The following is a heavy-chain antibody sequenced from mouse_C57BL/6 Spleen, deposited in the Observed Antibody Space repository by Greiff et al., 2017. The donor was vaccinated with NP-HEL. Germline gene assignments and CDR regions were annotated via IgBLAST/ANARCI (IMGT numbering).Heavy chain of an antibody. CDR3: AKQTGTVLFDY. V-gene: IGHV1-59*01. CDR1: GYTFTSYW. J-gene: IGHJ2*01. CDR2: IDPSDSYT. D-gene: IGHD4-1*01. Sequence: VQLQQPGAELVRPGTSVKLSCKASGYTFTSYWMHWVKQRPGQGLEWIGVIDPSDSYTNYNQKFKGKATLTVDTSSSTAYMQLSSLTSEDSAVYYCAKQTGTVLFDYWGQGTTLTVSS.